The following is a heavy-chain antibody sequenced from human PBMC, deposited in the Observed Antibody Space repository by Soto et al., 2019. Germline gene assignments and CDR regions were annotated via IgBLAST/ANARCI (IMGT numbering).Heavy chain of an antibody. CDR3: AGEGGFGCSTTSCPFEY. D-gene: IGHD2-2*01. CDR1: GFTVSINY. CDR2: IYSGGGT. J-gene: IGHJ4*02. Sequence: GGSLRLSCAASGFTVSINYMIWIRQAPGKGLEWVSVIYSGGGTYYADSVQGRFTISRDNSKNTLYLQMNSLRAEDTAVYYCAGEGGFGCSTTSCPFEYWGQGTLVTVSS. V-gene: IGHV3-66*01.